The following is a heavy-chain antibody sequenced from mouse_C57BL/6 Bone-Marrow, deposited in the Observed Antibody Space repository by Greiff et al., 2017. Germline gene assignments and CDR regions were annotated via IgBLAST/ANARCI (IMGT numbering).Heavy chain of an antibody. CDR2: IYPRSGNT. V-gene: IGHV1-81*01. CDR1: GYTFTSYG. CDR3: ARYGRDYAMDY. D-gene: IGHD1-1*02. J-gene: IGHJ4*01. Sequence: VQLQQSGAELARPGASVKLSCKASGYTFTSYGISWVKQRTGQGLEWIGEIYPRSGNTYYNEKFKGKATLTADKSSSTAYMELRSLTSEDSAVYFCARYGRDYAMDYWGQGTSVTVSS.